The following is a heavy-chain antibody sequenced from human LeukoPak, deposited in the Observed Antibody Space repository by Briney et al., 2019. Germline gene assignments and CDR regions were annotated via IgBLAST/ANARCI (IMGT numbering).Heavy chain of an antibody. CDR2: IYYSGST. J-gene: IGHJ4*02. V-gene: IGHV4-30-4*01. CDR1: GGSISSGDYY. Sequence: SQTLSLTCTVSGGSISSGDYYWSWIRQPPGKGLEWIGYIYYSGSTYYNPSLKSRVTISVDTSKNQFSLKLSSVTAADTAVYYCARGTGDYGGNSKWYFDYWGQGTLVTVSS. D-gene: IGHD4-23*01. CDR3: ARGTGDYGGNSKWYFDY.